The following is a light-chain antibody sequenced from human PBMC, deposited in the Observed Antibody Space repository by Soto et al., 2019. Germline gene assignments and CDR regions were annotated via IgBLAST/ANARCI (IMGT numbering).Light chain of an antibody. CDR3: QQSYSVPLT. CDR1: QIISTH. CDR2: SAA. Sequence: DIQMTQSPSSLSSSVGDKVTIICRASQIISTHLKRYQQKPGKAPKPLIYSAASLQSGVPSRFSGSGAGTDFTITISSLQPEDFAAYSCQQSYSVPLTFGGGTKVEIK. V-gene: IGKV1-39*01. J-gene: IGKJ4*01.